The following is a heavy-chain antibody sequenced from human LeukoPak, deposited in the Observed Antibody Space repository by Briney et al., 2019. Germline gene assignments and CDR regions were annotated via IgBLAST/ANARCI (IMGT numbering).Heavy chain of an antibody. D-gene: IGHD6-6*01. J-gene: IGHJ4*02. CDR3: ARLHSSSSHTSFDY. Sequence: GGSLRLSCSASGFTFGNYAIHWVRQAPGKGLECISAISASGDDTFYADSVKGRFTVSRDNSRNTLYLQMDSLRAEDTAVYYCARLHSSSSHTSFDYWGQGTLVTVSS. V-gene: IGHV3-64*04. CDR1: GFTFGNYA. CDR2: ISASGDDT.